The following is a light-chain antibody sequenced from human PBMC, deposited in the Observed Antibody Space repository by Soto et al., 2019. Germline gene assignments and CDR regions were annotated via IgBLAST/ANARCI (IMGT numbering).Light chain of an antibody. CDR1: QSVSSSY. CDR3: QQCSNWPPT. J-gene: IGKJ4*01. V-gene: IGKV3D-20*02. Sequence: TPSPAPLSVSPGGMAPLSCGASQSVSSSYLAWYQQKPGQAPRLLIYDASNRATGIPARFSGSGSGTDFTLTISSLEPEDFAVYYCQQCSNWPPTFGGGTKVDI. CDR2: DAS.